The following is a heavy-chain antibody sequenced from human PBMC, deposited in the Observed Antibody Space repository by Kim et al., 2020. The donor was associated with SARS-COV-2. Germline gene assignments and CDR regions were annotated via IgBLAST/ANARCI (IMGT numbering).Heavy chain of an antibody. Sequence: GGSLRLSCAASGFTFNNSPMTWVRQAPGKGLQWVSSISGYSDSVTFYTDSVKGRFTISRDNSRNTLYLHMNNLRAEDTAIYFCTRGAMSQHQDSWGQGTLVTVSS. V-gene: IGHV3-23*01. CDR2: ISGYSDSVT. CDR3: TRGAMSQHQDS. D-gene: IGHD2-2*01. J-gene: IGHJ4*02. CDR1: GFTFNNSP.